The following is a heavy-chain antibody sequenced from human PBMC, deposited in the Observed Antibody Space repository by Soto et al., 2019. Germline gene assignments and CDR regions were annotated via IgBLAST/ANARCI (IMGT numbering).Heavy chain of an antibody. Sequence: EVQLLESGGGLVQPGGSLRLSCAASGFTFNNYAMTWVRQAPGKGLEWVSALSGGGDTTSYEDSVKGRFTVSRDGSNNTLYLQMSSLRAEDTALYYCAKGRGGSGSLTPRVDFWGQGTLVTVSS. V-gene: IGHV3-23*01. CDR1: GFTFNNYA. J-gene: IGHJ4*02. CDR3: AKGRGGSGSLTPRVDF. D-gene: IGHD3-10*01. CDR2: LSGGGDTT.